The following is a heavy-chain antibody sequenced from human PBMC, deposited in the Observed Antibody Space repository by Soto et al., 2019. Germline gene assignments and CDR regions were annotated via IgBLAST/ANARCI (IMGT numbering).Heavy chain of an antibody. CDR3: ARVPYYYDSSGYSTPHDY. CDR1: GGSFSGYY. D-gene: IGHD3-22*01. CDR2: INHSGST. J-gene: IGHJ4*02. Sequence: NPSETLSLTCAVYGGSFSGYYWSWIRQPPGKGLEWIGEINHSGSTNYNPSLKSRVTISVDTSKNQFSLKLSSVTAADTAVYYCARVPYYYDSSGYSTPHDYWGQGTLVTVSS. V-gene: IGHV4-34*01.